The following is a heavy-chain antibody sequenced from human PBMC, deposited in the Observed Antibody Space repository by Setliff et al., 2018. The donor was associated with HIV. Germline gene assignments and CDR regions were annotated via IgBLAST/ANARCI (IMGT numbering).Heavy chain of an antibody. J-gene: IGHJ4*02. V-gene: IGHV4-4*08. Sequence: PSETLSLTCTVSGGSISSYYWSWIRQPPGKGLERIGYIYTSGSTNYNPSLKRRVTISVDTSKNQFSLKLSSVTAADTAVYYCAGFFDDRGPDYWGQGTLFTVSS. D-gene: IGHD3-22*01. CDR1: GGSISSYY. CDR2: IYTSGST. CDR3: AGFFDDRGPDY.